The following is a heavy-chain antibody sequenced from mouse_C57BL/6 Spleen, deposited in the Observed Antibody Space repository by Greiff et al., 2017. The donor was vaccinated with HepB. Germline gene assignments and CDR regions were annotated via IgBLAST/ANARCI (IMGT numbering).Heavy chain of an antibody. D-gene: IGHD2-4*01. CDR3: TRRYDYDEGYAMDY. CDR2: IDPETGGT. J-gene: IGHJ4*01. Sequence: VKLQESGAELVRPGASVTLSCKASGYTFTDYEMHWVKQTPVHGLEWIGAIDPETGGTAYNQKFKGKAILTADKSSSTAYMELRSLTSEDSAVYYCTRRYDYDEGYAMDYWGQGTSVTVSS. CDR1: GYTFTDYE. V-gene: IGHV1-15*01.